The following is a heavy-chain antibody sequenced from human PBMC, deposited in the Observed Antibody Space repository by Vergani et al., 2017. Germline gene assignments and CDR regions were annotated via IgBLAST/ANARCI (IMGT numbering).Heavy chain of an antibody. Sequence: QVQLEESGPGLVKPSETLSLTCTVSGGPFNTYYWSWIRQSPGKGLEWIGNIYDSETTRYDPSLKSRLTISQDNSKNQFSLKLKSVTAADTAIYYCASLGYYPDTGGWAWGQGIHVTVSS. V-gene: IGHV4-59*12. CDR1: GGPFNTYY. CDR3: ASLGYYPDTGGWA. J-gene: IGHJ5*02. D-gene: IGHD3-22*01. CDR2: IYDSETT.